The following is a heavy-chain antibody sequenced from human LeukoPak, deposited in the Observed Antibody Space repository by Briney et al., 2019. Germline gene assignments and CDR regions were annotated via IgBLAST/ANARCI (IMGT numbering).Heavy chain of an antibody. V-gene: IGHV1-46*01. CDR3: ARETTGSSLFDGWFDP. CDR1: GYTFTSYY. J-gene: IGHJ5*02. CDR2: INPSGGST. D-gene: IGHD6-6*01. Sequence: GASVKVSCKASGYTFTSYYMHWVRQAPGQGLEWMGIINPSGGSTSYAQKFQGRVTMTRDTSTSTVYMELSSLRSEDTAAYYCARETTGSSLFDGWFDPWGQGTLVTVSS.